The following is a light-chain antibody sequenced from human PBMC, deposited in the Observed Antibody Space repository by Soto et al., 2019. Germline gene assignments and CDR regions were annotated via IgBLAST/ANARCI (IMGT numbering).Light chain of an antibody. CDR1: QGLSSW. CDR3: QQYNSYPIT. J-gene: IGKJ5*01. Sequence: DLQMTQSPSSLSASVGDRVTITCRASQGLSSWLAWYQQKPEEAPKSLIYAASRLESGVPSRFSGSGSGTDFALTISSLQPEDFATYSCQQYNSYPITFGQGTRLE. V-gene: IGKV1D-16*01. CDR2: AAS.